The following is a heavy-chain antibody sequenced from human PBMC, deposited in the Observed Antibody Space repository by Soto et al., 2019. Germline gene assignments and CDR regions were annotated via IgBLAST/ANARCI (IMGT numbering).Heavy chain of an antibody. V-gene: IGHV3-33*01. J-gene: IGHJ6*03. D-gene: IGHD3-3*01. Sequence: QVQLVESGGGVVQPGRSLRLSCAASGFTFSSYGMHWVRQAPGKGLEWVAVMWFDGNNKYYADSVKGRFTISRDNSKNTLYLQMNSLGVEETAVYYCARGIGTLAWYPAHPSNCYMDVWGKGTTVTVSS. CDR1: GFTFSSYG. CDR3: ARGIGTLAWYPAHPSNCYMDV. CDR2: MWFDGNNK.